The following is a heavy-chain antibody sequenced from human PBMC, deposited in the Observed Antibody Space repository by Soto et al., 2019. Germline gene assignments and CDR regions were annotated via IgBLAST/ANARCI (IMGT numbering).Heavy chain of an antibody. CDR3: ARDDSGGSYCSGGSCYSRWFDP. V-gene: IGHV4-30-4*01. D-gene: IGHD2-15*01. CDR1: GGSISSGDYY. Sequence: SETLSLTCTVSGGSISSGDYYWSWIRQPPGKGLEWIGYIYYSGSTYYNPSLKSRVTISVDTSKNQFSLKLSSVTAADTAVYYCARDDSGGSYCSGGSCYSRWFDPWGQGTLVTVSS. J-gene: IGHJ5*02. CDR2: IYYSGST.